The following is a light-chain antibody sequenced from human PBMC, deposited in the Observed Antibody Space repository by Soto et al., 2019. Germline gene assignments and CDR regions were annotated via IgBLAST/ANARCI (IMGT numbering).Light chain of an antibody. J-gene: IGKJ1*01. CDR1: QSISSW. V-gene: IGKV1-5*03. CDR2: KAP. Sequence: DIQMTQSPSTLSASVGDRVTVTCRASQSISSWLAWYQQKAGKAPKLLIYKAPALESGVPSRFSGSGSGTEFTLTISSLEPEDFATYYCQHYNTYPWTFGEGTKVAIK. CDR3: QHYNTYPWT.